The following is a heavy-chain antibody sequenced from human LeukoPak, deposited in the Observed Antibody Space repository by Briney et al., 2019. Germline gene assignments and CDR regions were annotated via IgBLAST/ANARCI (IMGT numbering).Heavy chain of an antibody. V-gene: IGHV4-39*07. J-gene: IGHJ4*02. CDR3: AREDTAMVL. D-gene: IGHD5-18*01. Sequence: GALRLSCAASGFTVSSNYMSWLRQPPGKGLEWIGSIYYSGSTYYNPSLKSRVTISVDTSKNQFSLKLSSVTAADTAVYYCAREDTAMVLWGQGTLVTVSS. CDR1: GFTVSSNY. CDR2: IYYSGST.